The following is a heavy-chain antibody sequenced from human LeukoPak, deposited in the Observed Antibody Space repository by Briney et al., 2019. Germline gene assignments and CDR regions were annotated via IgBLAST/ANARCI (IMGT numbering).Heavy chain of an antibody. Sequence: GGSLRLSCAASGFTFSSYWMSWVRQAPGKGLEWVANIKRDGSDKYFVGSVEGRFTISRDNDKNSLYLQMSSLRAEDTAIYYCARALYNRGWYPDYFDSWGQGALVTVSS. CDR3: ARALYNRGWYPDYFDS. D-gene: IGHD6-19*01. V-gene: IGHV3-7*01. CDR2: IKRDGSDK. J-gene: IGHJ4*02. CDR1: GFTFSSYW.